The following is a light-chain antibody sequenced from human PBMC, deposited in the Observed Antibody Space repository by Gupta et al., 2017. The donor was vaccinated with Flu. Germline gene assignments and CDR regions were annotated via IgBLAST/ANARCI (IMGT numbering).Light chain of an antibody. V-gene: IGKV3-15*01. Sequence: LSVSPGERATLSCTASQSVRTKVAWYQQRPSRAPRLLIYEASTRATGVPDRFTGSGSGTDFTLTISSLQSEDFVVYYCQQYTNWPSSLSFGQGTRLEI. CDR2: EAS. J-gene: IGKJ5*01. CDR3: QQYTNWPSSLS. CDR1: QSVRTK.